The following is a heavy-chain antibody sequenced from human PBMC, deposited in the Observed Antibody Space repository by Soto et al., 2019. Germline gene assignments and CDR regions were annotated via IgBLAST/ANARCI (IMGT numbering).Heavy chain of an antibody. Sequence: GGSLRLSCAASGFTFSSYAMSWVRQAPGKGLEWVSAISGSGGSTYYADSVKGRFTISRDNSKNTLYLQMNSLRAEDTAVYYCAGLYDYIWGSYRYRSFVIEPFDIWGQGTMVTVSS. J-gene: IGHJ3*02. CDR3: AGLYDYIWGSYRYRSFVIEPFDI. V-gene: IGHV3-23*01. CDR1: GFTFSSYA. D-gene: IGHD3-16*02. CDR2: ISGSGGST.